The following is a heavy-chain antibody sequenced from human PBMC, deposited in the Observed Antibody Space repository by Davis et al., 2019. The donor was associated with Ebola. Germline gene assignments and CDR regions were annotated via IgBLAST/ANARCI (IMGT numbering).Heavy chain of an antibody. J-gene: IGHJ6*02. V-gene: IGHV5-51*01. D-gene: IGHD6-6*01. CDR2: IYPGESDT. Sequence: GESLKISCQGSGYSFTNYWIGWVRRMPGKGLEWMGVIYPGESDTRYSPSFQGQVTISADKSITTAYLQWSSLKASDTAMYYCARHQYSSSFYNGVDVWGQGTTVTVSS. CDR3: ARHQYSSSFYNGVDV. CDR1: GYSFTNYW.